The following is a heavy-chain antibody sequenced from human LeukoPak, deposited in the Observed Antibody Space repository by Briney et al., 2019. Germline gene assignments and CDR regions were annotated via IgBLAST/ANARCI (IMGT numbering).Heavy chain of an antibody. CDR3: ARGRIQLWLYYYYYMDV. Sequence: SVKVSCEASGGTFSSYAISWVRQAPGQGLEWMGGIIPIFGTANYAQKFQGRVTITTDESTSTAYMELSSLRSEDTAVYYCARGRIQLWLYYYYYMDVWGKGTTVTVSS. V-gene: IGHV1-69*05. CDR2: IIPIFGTA. D-gene: IGHD5-18*01. CDR1: GGTFSSYA. J-gene: IGHJ6*03.